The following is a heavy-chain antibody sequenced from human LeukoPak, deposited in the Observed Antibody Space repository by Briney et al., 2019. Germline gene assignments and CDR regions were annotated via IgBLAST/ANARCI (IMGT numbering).Heavy chain of an antibody. CDR3: ARDNRLAARPHYYGMDV. Sequence: SQTLSLTCTVSGGSISSGGYYWSWIRQHPGKGLEWIGYIYYSGSTYYNPPLKSRVTISVDTSKNQFSLKLSSVTAADTAVYYCARDNRLAARPHYYGMDVWGQGTTVTVSS. J-gene: IGHJ6*02. V-gene: IGHV4-31*03. CDR1: GGSISSGGYY. CDR2: IYYSGST. D-gene: IGHD6-6*01.